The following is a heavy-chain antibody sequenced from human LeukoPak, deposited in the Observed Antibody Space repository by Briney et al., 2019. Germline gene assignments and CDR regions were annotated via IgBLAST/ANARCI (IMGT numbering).Heavy chain of an antibody. J-gene: IGHJ4*02. CDR3: ARQNSPPYYYGSGSYYWGY. CDR2: INHSGST. V-gene: IGHV4-34*01. D-gene: IGHD3-10*01. Sequence: SETLSLTCAVYGGSFSGYYWSWIRQPPGKGLEWIGEINHSGSTNCNPSLKSRVTISVDTSKNQFSLKLSSVTAADTAVYYCARQNSPPYYYGSGSYYWGYWGQGTLVTVSS. CDR1: GGSFSGYY.